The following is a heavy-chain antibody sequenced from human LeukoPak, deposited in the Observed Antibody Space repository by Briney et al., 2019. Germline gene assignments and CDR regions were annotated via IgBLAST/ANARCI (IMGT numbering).Heavy chain of an antibody. D-gene: IGHD6-13*01. V-gene: IGHV3-23*01. Sequence: GGSLRLSCAASGFTFSTFAMIWVRQPPGKGLEWVSSIFPSGGEIHYADSVRGRFTISRDNSKSTLSLQMNSLRAEDTAVYYCARDKGIAAAGRNYYYYMDVWGKGTTVTVSS. CDR2: IFPSGGEI. CDR1: GFTFSTFA. CDR3: ARDKGIAAAGRNYYYYMDV. J-gene: IGHJ6*03.